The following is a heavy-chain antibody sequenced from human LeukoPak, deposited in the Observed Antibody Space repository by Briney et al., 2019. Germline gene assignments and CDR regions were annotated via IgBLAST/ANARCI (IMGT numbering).Heavy chain of an antibody. CDR1: GGSISSGSYY. Sequence: SQTLSLTCTVSGGSISSGSYYWSRIRQPAGKGLEWIGRIYTSGSTNYNPSLKSRVTISVDTSKNQFSLKLSSVTAADTAVYYCARVKVAGYSSGWYLGYFDYWGQGTLVTVSS. J-gene: IGHJ4*02. CDR2: IYTSGST. V-gene: IGHV4-61*02. CDR3: ARVKVAGYSSGWYLGYFDY. D-gene: IGHD6-19*01.